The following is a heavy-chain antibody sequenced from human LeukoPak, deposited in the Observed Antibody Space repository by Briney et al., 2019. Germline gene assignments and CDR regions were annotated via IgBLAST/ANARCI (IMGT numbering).Heavy chain of an antibody. D-gene: IGHD3-22*01. V-gene: IGHV1-69*04. J-gene: IGHJ4*02. CDR3: ARLGYYYDSSGYYSRPPYYFDY. CDR2: IIPILGIA. Sequence: GASVKVSCKASGGTFSSYAISWVRQAPGQGLEWMGRIIPILGIANYAQKLQGRVTMTTDTSTSTAYMELRSLRSDDTAVYYCARLGYYYDSSGYYSRPPYYFDYWGQGTLVTVSS. CDR1: GGTFSSYA.